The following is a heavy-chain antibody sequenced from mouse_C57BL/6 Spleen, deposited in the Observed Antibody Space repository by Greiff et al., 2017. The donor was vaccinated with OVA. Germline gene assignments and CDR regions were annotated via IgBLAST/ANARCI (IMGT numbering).Heavy chain of an antibody. CDR1: GYTFTSYS. CDR2: INPSSGYT. D-gene: IGHD4-1*01. J-gene: IGHJ2*01. CDR3: ARWEANWDYFDY. Sequence: QVQLQQSGAELARPGASVKMSCKASGYTFTSYSMHWVKQRPGQGLEWIGYINPSSGYTKYNQKFKDKATLTADKSSSTAYMQLSSLTSEDSAVYYCARWEANWDYFDYWGQGTTRTVSS. V-gene: IGHV1-4*01.